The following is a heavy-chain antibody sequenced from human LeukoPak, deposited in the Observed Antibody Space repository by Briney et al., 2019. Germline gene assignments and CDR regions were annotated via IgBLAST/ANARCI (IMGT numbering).Heavy chain of an antibody. V-gene: IGHV3-48*01. D-gene: IGHD1-1*01. CDR1: GFPFMTYA. CDR2: LTRGSSNI. J-gene: IGHJ6*03. Sequence: GGSLTLSCEASGFPFMTYAMNWIRQSPGKGLEWVAFLTRGSSNIQYAESVKGRFTISRDNGKDSLFLQMNSLRAEDTAVYYCARVVPVHEYYNSYMDVWGKGTTVTVSS. CDR3: ARVVPVHEYYNSYMDV.